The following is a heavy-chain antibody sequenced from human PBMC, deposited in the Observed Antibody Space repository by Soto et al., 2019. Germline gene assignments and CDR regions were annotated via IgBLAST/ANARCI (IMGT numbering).Heavy chain of an antibody. J-gene: IGHJ6*02. CDR3: TKDWYFGGKVPLYGIDV. D-gene: IGHD1-20*01. V-gene: IGHV3-30*18. CDR1: GFTFSSYG. Sequence: QVQLVESGGGVVQPGRSLRLSCAASGFTFSSYGMHWVRQAPGKGLEWVAVISYDGSNKYYADSVKGRFTISRDNSKNTPYQQMNSLRAEDTAVYYCTKDWYFGGKVPLYGIDVWGQGTTVTVSS. CDR2: ISYDGSNK.